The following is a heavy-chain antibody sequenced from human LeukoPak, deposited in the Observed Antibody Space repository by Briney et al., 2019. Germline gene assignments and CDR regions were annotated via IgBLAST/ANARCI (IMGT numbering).Heavy chain of an antibody. CDR1: GYTFTGYY. V-gene: IGHV1-2*02. D-gene: IGHD3-10*01. CDR3: ARAGGYYGSGSYLSLDH. CDR2: ITPNSGGT. Sequence: VASVKVSCKASGYTFTGYYMHWVRQAPGQGLEWMGWITPNSGGTNYAQKFQGRVTMTRDTSISTAYMELSRLRSDDTAVYYCARAGGYYGSGSYLSLDHWGQGTLVTVSS. J-gene: IGHJ4*02.